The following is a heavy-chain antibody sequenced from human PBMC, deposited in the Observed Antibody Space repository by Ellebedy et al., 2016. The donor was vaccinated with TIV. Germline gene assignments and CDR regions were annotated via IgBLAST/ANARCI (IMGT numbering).Heavy chain of an antibody. CDR2: IRPDGSEK. J-gene: IGHJ4*02. CDR3: ARGGSVGGRFVY. D-gene: IGHD6-19*01. CDR1: GFTFSDYW. V-gene: IGHV3-7*03. Sequence: GGSLRLXXAASGFTFSDYWMSWVRQAPGKGLEWVANIRPDGSEKHYEDSLKGRFTISRDNAENSVYLQMNSLRVEDTAMYYCARGGSVGGRFVYWGQGTLVTVSS.